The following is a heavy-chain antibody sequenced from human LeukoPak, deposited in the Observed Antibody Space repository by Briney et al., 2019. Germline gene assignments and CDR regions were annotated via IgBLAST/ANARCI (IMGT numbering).Heavy chain of an antibody. CDR1: GFTFSSYS. CDR2: ISSSSSYI. CDR3: ARDAFSGSSGFYYYYYMDV. V-gene: IGHV3-21*01. J-gene: IGHJ6*03. Sequence: PGGSLRLSCAASGFTFSSYSMNWVRQAPGKGLEWVSSISSSSSYIYYADSVKGRFTISRDNAKNSLYLQMNSLRAEDTAVYYCARDAFSGSSGFYYYYYMDVWGKGTTVTVSS. D-gene: IGHD3-22*01.